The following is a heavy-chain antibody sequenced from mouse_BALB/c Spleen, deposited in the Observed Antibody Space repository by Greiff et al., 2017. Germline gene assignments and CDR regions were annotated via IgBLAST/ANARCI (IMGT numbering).Heavy chain of an antibody. V-gene: IGHV1S81*02. Sequence: QVQLQQSGAELVKPGASVKLSCKASGYTFTSYYMYWVKQRPGQGLEWIGEINPSNGGTNFNEKFKSKATLTVDKSSSTAYMQLSSLTSEDSAVYYCTRDRDYRYDVTYAMDYWGQGTSVTVSS. D-gene: IGHD2-14*01. CDR2: INPSNGGT. CDR1: GYTFTSYY. J-gene: IGHJ4*01. CDR3: TRDRDYRYDVTYAMDY.